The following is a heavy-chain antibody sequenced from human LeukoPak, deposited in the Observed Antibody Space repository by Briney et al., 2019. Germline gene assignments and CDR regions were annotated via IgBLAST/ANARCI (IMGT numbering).Heavy chain of an antibody. D-gene: IGHD6-6*01. V-gene: IGHV4-31*03. J-gene: IGHJ5*02. Sequence: SQTLSLTCTVSGCSLSSGGYYWSWIRQHPGKGLEWIGYIYYSGSTYYNPSLKTRVTISVDTSKTKSSLKLSSVTAADTAVYYRARCEYSSSPEAYNSFDPWGQGTLVTVSS. CDR3: ARCEYSSSPEAYNSFDP. CDR1: GCSLSSGGYY. CDR2: IYYSGST.